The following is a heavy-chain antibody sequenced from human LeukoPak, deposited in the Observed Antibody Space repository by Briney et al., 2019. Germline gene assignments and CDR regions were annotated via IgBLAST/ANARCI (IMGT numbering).Heavy chain of an antibody. CDR1: GGSINSGSYY. J-gene: IGHJ6*03. CDR2: FYTSGHT. CDR3: ARGVHGYSYGYVPWELYSYMDV. Sequence: SETLSLTCTVSGGSINSGSYYWSWIRQPAGKGLEWMGHFYTSGHTSYNPSLKSRVTISVDTSKNQFSLKMNSVTAADTAVYYCARGVHGYSYGYVPWELYSYMDVWGKGTTVSISS. D-gene: IGHD5-18*01. V-gene: IGHV4-61*09.